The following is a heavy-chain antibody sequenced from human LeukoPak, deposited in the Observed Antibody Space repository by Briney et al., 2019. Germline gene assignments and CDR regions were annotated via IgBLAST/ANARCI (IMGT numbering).Heavy chain of an antibody. J-gene: IGHJ4*02. CDR3: ARGYSDSSGIDY. Sequence: TGGSLRHSCFASGLTVRNSFMSWVRQAPGKGLHWVSVIYSGGSTYYTDSVKGQFTISRDNSKDTFYLQMNSLRAEDTAVYYCARGYSDSSGIDYWGQGTLVTVSS. V-gene: IGHV3-53*01. D-gene: IGHD3-22*01. CDR1: GLTVRNSF. CDR2: IYSGGST.